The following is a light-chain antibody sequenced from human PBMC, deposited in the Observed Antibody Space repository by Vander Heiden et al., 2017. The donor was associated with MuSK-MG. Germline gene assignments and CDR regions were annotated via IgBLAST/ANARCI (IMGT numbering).Light chain of an antibody. Sequence: SYILTQPPSVSVAPGETAGITCGGTNIGSKSVHWYQQKPGQAPVLVIYYERVRPSGIPERYSGSISGNTATLTLSRVEAGDEADYYCQVWDSSSVSWVFGGGTKLTVL. CDR2: YER. CDR1: NIGSKS. V-gene: IGLV3-21*04. J-gene: IGLJ3*02. CDR3: QVWDSSSVSWV.